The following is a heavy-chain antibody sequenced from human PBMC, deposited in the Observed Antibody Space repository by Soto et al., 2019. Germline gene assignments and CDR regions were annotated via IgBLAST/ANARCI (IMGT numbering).Heavy chain of an antibody. CDR3: VARGMTYDFLSGPHPFDP. J-gene: IGHJ5*02. D-gene: IGHD3-3*01. Sequence: LETLPLTCASQNLSFADYFLTWIRQSPGKGLEWIGEINHRGGATYNPSLRSRVTISIDTSKNHFSLSLRSLTAADTAVYYCVARGMTYDFLSGPHPFDPWGHGTLVTVSS. CDR2: INHRGGA. CDR1: NLSFADYF. V-gene: IGHV4-34*01.